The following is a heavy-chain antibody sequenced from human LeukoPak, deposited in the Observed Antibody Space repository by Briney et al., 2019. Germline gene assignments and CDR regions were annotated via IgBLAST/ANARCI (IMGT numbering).Heavy chain of an antibody. J-gene: IGHJ4*02. CDR1: GGSISSSSYY. Sequence: SETLSLTCTVSGGSISSSSYYWGWIRQPPGKGLEWIGRIYYSGSTYYNPSLKSRVTISVDTSKNQFSLKLSSVPAADTAVYYCARTLRYGSGSYYFDYWGQGTLVTVSS. V-gene: IGHV4-39*01. D-gene: IGHD3-10*01. CDR3: ARTLRYGSGSYYFDY. CDR2: IYYSGST.